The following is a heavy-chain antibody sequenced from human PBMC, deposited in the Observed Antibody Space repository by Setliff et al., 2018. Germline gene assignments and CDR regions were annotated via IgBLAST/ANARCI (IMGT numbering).Heavy chain of an antibody. CDR3: AREGNAAAGPRYYYYYYMDV. Sequence: EASVKVSCKASGGTFSSYAISWVRQAPGQGLEWMGGIIPIFGTANYAQKFQGRVTITADESTSTAYMELSSLRSEDTAVYYCAREGNAAAGPRYYYYYYMDVWGKGTTVTVSS. V-gene: IGHV1-69*13. D-gene: IGHD6-13*01. CDR1: GGTFSSYA. CDR2: IIPIFGTA. J-gene: IGHJ6*03.